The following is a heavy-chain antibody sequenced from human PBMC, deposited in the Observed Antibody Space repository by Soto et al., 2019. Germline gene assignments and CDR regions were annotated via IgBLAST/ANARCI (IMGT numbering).Heavy chain of an antibody. Sequence: PGGSLRLSCAASGFTFSNAWMNWVRQAPGKGLEWVGRIKSKTDGGTTDYAAPVKGRFTISRDDSKNTLYLQMNSLKTEDTAVYYCTTEVGNSYGSKRAVYGMDVWGQGTTVTVSS. J-gene: IGHJ6*02. D-gene: IGHD5-18*01. CDR2: IKSKTDGGTT. V-gene: IGHV3-15*07. CDR1: GFTFSNAW. CDR3: TTEVGNSYGSKRAVYGMDV.